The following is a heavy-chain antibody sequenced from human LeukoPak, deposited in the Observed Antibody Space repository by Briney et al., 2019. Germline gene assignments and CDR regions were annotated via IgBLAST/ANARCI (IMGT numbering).Heavy chain of an antibody. CDR3: TRSDTTFDY. CDR1: GFTSSGSA. D-gene: IGHD1-1*01. Sequence: GGSLRLSCAASGFTSSGSAMHWVRQASGKGLEWVGRIRSKANSYATAYAASVKGRFTISRDDSKNTAYLQMNSLKTEDTAVYYCTRSDTTFDYWGQGTLVTVSS. J-gene: IGHJ4*02. V-gene: IGHV3-73*01. CDR2: IRSKANSYAT.